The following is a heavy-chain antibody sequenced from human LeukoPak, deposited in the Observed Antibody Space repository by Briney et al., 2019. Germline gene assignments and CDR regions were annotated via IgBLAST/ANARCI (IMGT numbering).Heavy chain of an antibody. CDR3: ARELWFGEPNRGHFVL. Sequence: PGGSLRLSCAASEFTFSSYAMHWVRQAPGKGLEWVAVVSFDGRNKYYADSVKGRFTIFRDNSKDTVYLQMNSLRTEDTAVYYCARELWFGEPNRGHFVLWGERGLVNVSS. D-gene: IGHD3-10*01. J-gene: IGHJ4*02. V-gene: IGHV3-30*04. CDR1: EFTFSSYA. CDR2: VSFDGRNK.